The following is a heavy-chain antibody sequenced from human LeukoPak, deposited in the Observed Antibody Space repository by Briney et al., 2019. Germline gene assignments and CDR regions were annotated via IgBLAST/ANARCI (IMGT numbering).Heavy chain of an antibody. CDR2: IKQDGSEK. Sequence: GGSLRLSCAASGLTFSRYWMTWFRQAPGKGLEWVANIKQDGSEKYYVDSVKGRFTISRDNADRSLYLQMTSLRVEDTAVYFCASRECPGVNCFAASYMCMDVWGKGTTVTVSS. D-gene: IGHD2-8*02. V-gene: IGHV3-7*01. CDR3: ASRECPGVNCFAASYMCMDV. J-gene: IGHJ6*03. CDR1: GLTFSRYW.